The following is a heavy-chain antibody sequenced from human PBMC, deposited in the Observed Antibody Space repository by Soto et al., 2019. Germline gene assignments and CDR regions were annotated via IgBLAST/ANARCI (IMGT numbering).Heavy chain of an antibody. V-gene: IGHV3-23*01. CDR1: GFTFSSYA. CDR3: ARRQAYSYGYCYYGMEV. D-gene: IGHD5-18*01. J-gene: IGHJ6*02. Sequence: GGSLRLSCAASGFTFSSYAMSWVRQAPGKGLEWVSAISGSGGSTYYADSVKGRFTISRDNSKNRLYLQMNSLRAEDTAVYYCARRQAYSYGYCYYGMEVWAQGTTVTVSS. CDR2: ISGSGGST.